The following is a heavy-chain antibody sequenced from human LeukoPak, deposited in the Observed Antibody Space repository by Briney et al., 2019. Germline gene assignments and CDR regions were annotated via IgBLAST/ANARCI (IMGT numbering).Heavy chain of an antibody. CDR3: ARVRYYYDSSGYYYVWFDP. D-gene: IGHD3-22*01. V-gene: IGHV1-69*13. CDR2: IISIYCTK. CDR1: GGTFSSYA. J-gene: IGHJ5*02. Sequence: SVKVSCMASGGTFSSYAISWVRQAPGQGLEWMGGIISIYCTKNYAQRFQGRVTITPDEPPSTAYMELSSLRSEDTAVYYCARVRYYYDSSGYYYVWFDPWGQGTLVTVSS.